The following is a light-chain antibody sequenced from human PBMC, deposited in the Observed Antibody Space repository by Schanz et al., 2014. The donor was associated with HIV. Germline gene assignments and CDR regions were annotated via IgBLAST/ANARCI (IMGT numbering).Light chain of an antibody. CDR1: QSISNN. J-gene: IGKJ1*01. CDR3: QLYGESPPWT. Sequence: EIVMTQSPATLYVSPGEGATLSCRASQSISNNLAWYQHKPGQAPRLLIYGAFTRATGIPVRFSGRGSGTDFTLTISRLEPEDFAVYYCQLYGESPPWTFGQGTKVEMK. V-gene: IGKV3-15*01. CDR2: GAF.